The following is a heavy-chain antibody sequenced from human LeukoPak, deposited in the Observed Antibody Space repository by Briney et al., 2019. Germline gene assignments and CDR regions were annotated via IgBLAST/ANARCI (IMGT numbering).Heavy chain of an antibody. CDR3: AKDWGIAVASLDY. D-gene: IGHD6-19*01. Sequence: PGGSLRLSCAASGFTFSSYGMHWVRQAPGKGLEWVAVISYDGSNKYYADSVKGRFTISRDNSKNTLYLQMNSLRAEDTAVYYCAKDWGIAVASLDYWGQGTLVTVSS. V-gene: IGHV3-30*18. CDR2: ISYDGSNK. J-gene: IGHJ4*02. CDR1: GFTFSSYG.